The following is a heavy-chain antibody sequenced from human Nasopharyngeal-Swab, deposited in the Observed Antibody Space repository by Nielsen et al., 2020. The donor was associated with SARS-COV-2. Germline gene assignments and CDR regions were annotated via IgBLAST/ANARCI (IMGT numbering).Heavy chain of an antibody. CDR1: GFTFNTYA. D-gene: IGHD2-2*01. CDR2: IGCSGGST. V-gene: IGHV3-23*01. J-gene: IGHJ6*02. CDR3: AKRPKYCSSTSCPLVNTYYHGMDV. Sequence: GESLKTSCAASGFTFNTYAMRWVRQAPGRGLEWVSDIGCSGGSTYYAESVKGRFTHSRDNSKNTVYLQMNSLRAEDTAVYYCAKRPKYCSSTSCPLVNTYYHGMDVWGQGTTVTVSS.